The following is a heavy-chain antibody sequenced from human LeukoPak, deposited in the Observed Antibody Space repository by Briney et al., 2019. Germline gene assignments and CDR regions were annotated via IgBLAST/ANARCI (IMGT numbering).Heavy chain of an antibody. CDR3: ARHYYDSSVYHYIFDS. V-gene: IGHV3-66*04. CDR1: GFTVSNNY. D-gene: IGHD3-22*01. CDR2: IYSSATT. Sequence: PGGSLRLTCAASGFTVSNNYMNWVRQAPGKGLEWVSVIYSSATTNYADFVKGRFTISRDTSKNTLYLQMNSLRAEDTAVYYCARHYYDSSVYHYIFDSWGQGTLVTVSS. J-gene: IGHJ4*02.